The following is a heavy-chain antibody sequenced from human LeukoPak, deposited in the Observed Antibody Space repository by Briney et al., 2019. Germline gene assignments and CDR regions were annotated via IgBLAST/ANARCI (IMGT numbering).Heavy chain of an antibody. Sequence: QPGGSLRLSCAASGFTVNNNYMNWVRQAPGKGLEWVSLIYSGDSTYYADSVKGRFIISRDNSKNTLYLQMNSLRAEDTAVYYCAREVATGFSCFDYWAREPWSPSPQ. J-gene: IGHJ4*02. D-gene: IGHD2-21*02. CDR1: GFTVNNNY. CDR3: AREVATGFSCFDY. V-gene: IGHV3-53*01. CDR2: IYSGDST.